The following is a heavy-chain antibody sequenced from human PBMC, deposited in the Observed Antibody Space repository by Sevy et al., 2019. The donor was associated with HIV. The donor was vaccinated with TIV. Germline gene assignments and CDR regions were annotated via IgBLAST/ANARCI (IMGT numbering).Heavy chain of an antibody. J-gene: IGHJ6*04. CDR3: AKGGGGHYDPDEIGYYFYYYNMDV. Sequence: GSLRLSCAVSGFSFDSYGMTWVRQAPGKGLEWVSGISGSGTRTYYADSVKGRFSISRDNSKNRLYLQKNSLRSEDTALYYCAKGGGGHYDPDEIGYYFYYYNMDVWGKGTTVTVSS. CDR1: GFSFDSYG. D-gene: IGHD3-22*01. V-gene: IGHV3-23*01. CDR2: ISGSGTRT.